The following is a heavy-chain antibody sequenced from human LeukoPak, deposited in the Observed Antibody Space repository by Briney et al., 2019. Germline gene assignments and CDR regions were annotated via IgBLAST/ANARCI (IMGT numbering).Heavy chain of an antibody. Sequence: QPGGSLRLSCAASGFTFDDYAMHWVRQAPGKGLEWVSGISWNSGSIGYADSVKGRFTISRDNAKNSLYLQMNSLRAEDTALYYCAKDCGSSWYTDYFDYWGQGTLVTVSS. D-gene: IGHD6-13*01. V-gene: IGHV3-9*01. CDR3: AKDCGSSWYTDYFDY. CDR1: GFTFDDYA. J-gene: IGHJ4*02. CDR2: ISWNSGSI.